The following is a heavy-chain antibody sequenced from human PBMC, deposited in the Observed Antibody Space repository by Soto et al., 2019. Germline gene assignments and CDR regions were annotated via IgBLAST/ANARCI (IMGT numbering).Heavy chain of an antibody. CDR1: GGTFNSFG. D-gene: IGHD7-27*01. Sequence: QVHVVQSGAEVKKPGSSVKVPCKAYGGTFNSFGIKWVRQAPGQGLEWVGGIIPVFGTINYAQKFRGRVTITADASTSTSYMELSSLRPDDTAVYYCAIENWGPGGHYFDYWGQGTLVTVSS. V-gene: IGHV1-69*01. CDR2: IIPVFGTI. J-gene: IGHJ4*02. CDR3: AIENWGPGGHYFDY.